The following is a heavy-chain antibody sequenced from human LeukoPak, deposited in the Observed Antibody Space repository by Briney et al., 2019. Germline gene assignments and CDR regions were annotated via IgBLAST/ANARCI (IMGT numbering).Heavy chain of an antibody. V-gene: IGHV1-2*02. CDR1: GYTFTSYY. D-gene: IGHD4-17*01. J-gene: IGHJ4*02. CDR3: AKVGGDSGRGWDPADY. Sequence: ASVKVSCKASGYTFTSYYMHWVRQAPGQGLEWMGWINPHSGGTNYAQKFQGRVTMTRDTSISTAYMELSRLRSDDTAVYYCAKVGGDSGRGWDPADYWGQGTLVTVSS. CDR2: INPHSGGT.